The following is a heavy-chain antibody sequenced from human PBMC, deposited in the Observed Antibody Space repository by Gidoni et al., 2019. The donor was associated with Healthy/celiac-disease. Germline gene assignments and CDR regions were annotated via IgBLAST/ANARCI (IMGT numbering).Heavy chain of an antibody. J-gene: IGHJ4*02. V-gene: IGHV3-7*01. CDR1: GFTFSSDW. CDR2: IKQDGSEK. Sequence: EVQLVESGGGLVQPGGSLRLSCAAAGFTFSSDWMSWVRQAPGKGLEWVANIKQDGSEKYYVDSVKGRFTISRDNAKNSLYLQMNSLRAEDTAVYYCARDEAVAETIDYWGQGTLVTVSS. D-gene: IGHD6-19*01. CDR3: ARDEAVAETIDY.